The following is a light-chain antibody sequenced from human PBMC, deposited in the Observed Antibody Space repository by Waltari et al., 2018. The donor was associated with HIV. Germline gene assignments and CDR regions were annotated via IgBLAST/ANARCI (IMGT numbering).Light chain of an antibody. CDR1: QYINTY. CDR3: QQSFNNPWT. V-gene: IGKV1-39*01. J-gene: IGKJ1*01. CDR2: AAS. Sequence: DIQMTQSPSSLSASVGDRVTITCRASQYINTYLNWYQQKLGKAPKLLIYAASSLQSGVPSRFSGSGSGTDFTLTISSLQPEDCGIYYCQQSFNNPWTFGQGTTVEIK.